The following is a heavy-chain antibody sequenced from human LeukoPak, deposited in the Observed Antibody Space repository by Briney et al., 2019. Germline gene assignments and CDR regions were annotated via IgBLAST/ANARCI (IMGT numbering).Heavy chain of an antibody. CDR3: AWGAGSYRYHY. V-gene: IGHV4-59*01. CDR2: IYYSEST. Sequence: SETLSLTCTVSGGSISSYYWSWIRQPPGKGLEWIGYIYYSESTNYNPSLKSRVTISVDTSKNQFSLKLSSVTAADTAVYFCAWGAGSYRYHYWGQGTLVTVSS. D-gene: IGHD3-10*01. J-gene: IGHJ4*02. CDR1: GGSISSYY.